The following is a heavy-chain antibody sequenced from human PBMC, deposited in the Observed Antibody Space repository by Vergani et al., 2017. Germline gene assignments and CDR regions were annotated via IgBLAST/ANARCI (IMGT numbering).Heavy chain of an antibody. J-gene: IGHJ4*02. Sequence: EVHLLESGGGLVQSGGSLRLSCAASGFTFSSYAMSWVRQAPGKGLEWVSAISGSGGSTYYADSVKGRFTISRDNSKNTLYLQMNSLRAEDTAVYYCAKDGKVGMTPTGYWGQGTLVTVSS. CDR2: ISGSGGST. CDR3: AKDGKVGMTPTGY. D-gene: IGHD2-21*02. V-gene: IGHV3-23*01. CDR1: GFTFSSYA.